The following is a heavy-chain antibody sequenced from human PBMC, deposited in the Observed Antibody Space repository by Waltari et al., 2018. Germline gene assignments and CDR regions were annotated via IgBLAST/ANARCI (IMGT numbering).Heavy chain of an antibody. CDR1: GGSISSRRSY. J-gene: IGHJ4*02. D-gene: IGHD6-13*01. Sequence: QLQLQESGPGLVKPSETLSLTCTVSGGSISSRRSYWGWVRQPPGKGLEWIGSIYYSGSTYYNPSLKSRVTISVDTSKNQFSLKLSSVTAADTAVYYCARSGIAAAGTGIDYWGQGTLVTVSS. CDR3: ARSGIAAAGTGIDY. CDR2: IYYSGST. V-gene: IGHV4-39*07.